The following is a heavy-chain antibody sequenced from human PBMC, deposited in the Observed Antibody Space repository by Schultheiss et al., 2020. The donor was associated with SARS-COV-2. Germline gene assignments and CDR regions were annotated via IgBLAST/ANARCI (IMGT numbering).Heavy chain of an antibody. J-gene: IGHJ4*02. CDR3: ARGFGSHPIDY. Sequence: GGSLRLSCAASGFTFSSYAMSWVRQAPGKGLEWVANIKQDGSEKYYVDSVKGRFTISRDNAKNSLYLQMNSLRAEDTAVYYCARGFGSHPIDYWGQGTLVTVSS. CDR1: GFTFSSYA. CDR2: IKQDGSEK. D-gene: IGHD1-26*01. V-gene: IGHV3-7*01.